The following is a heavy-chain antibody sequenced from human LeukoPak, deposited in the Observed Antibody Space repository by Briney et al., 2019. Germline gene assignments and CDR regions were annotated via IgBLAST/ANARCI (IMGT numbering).Heavy chain of an antibody. CDR1: GGSISSGSYY. Sequence: SETLSLTCTVSGGSISSGSYYWSWIRQPAGKGLEWIGRIYTSGSTNYNPSLKSRVTISVDTSKNQFSLKLSSVTAADTAVYYCAREVPVAARPWTFYYYYYYMDVWGKGTTVTVSS. CDR2: IYTSGST. D-gene: IGHD6-6*01. V-gene: IGHV4-61*02. J-gene: IGHJ6*03. CDR3: AREVPVAARPWTFYYYYYYMDV.